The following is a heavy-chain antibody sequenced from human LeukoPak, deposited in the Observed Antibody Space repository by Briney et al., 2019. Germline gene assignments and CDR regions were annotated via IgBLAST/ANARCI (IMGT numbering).Heavy chain of an antibody. V-gene: IGHV3-30-3*01. D-gene: IGHD5-12*01. CDR3: ARDLSSAGYRGYECFDS. Sequence: GGSLRLSCAASGFTFSSYAMHWVRQAPGKGLEWVAVISYDGSNKYYADSVKGRFTISRDNSKNTLYVQMNSLRAEDTAVYYCARDLSSAGYRGYECFDSWGQGTLVTVSS. J-gene: IGHJ4*02. CDR1: GFTFSSYA. CDR2: ISYDGSNK.